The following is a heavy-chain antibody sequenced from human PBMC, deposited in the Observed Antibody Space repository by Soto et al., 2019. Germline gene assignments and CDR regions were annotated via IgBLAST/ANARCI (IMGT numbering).Heavy chain of an antibody. CDR3: ARDADTTGHYSHFDI. D-gene: IGHD3-9*01. J-gene: IGHJ4*02. Sequence: VQLVESGGGVVQPGGSLRLSCAASGFTFSYYGFHWVRQAPGKGLEWVAVMHTGGNEKYYVDSVKGRFTVSRDDSGNMVYLEMNGRRAEDTAEYFCARDADTTGHYSHFDIWGRGALVAVS. CDR1: GFTFSYYG. V-gene: IGHV3-33*08. CDR2: MHTGGNEK.